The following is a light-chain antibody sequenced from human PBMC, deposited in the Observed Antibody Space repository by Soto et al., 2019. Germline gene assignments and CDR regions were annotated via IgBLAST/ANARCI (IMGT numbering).Light chain of an antibody. CDR3: QQYNNWPRT. CDR1: QSVSTK. Sequence: EVVMTQSPATLSVSPGERATLSCRASQSVSTKLAWYQQKAGQAPRLLIYGASTRATGIPARFSGSGSGTEFTLPISSLQSEDFAVYYCQQYNNWPRTFGQGTKVEIK. CDR2: GAS. J-gene: IGKJ1*01. V-gene: IGKV3-15*01.